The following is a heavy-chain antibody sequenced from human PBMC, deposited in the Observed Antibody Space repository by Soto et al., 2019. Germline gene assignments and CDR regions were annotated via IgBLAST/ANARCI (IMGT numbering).Heavy chain of an antibody. CDR2: ISGSGGST. CDR1: GFTFSSYA. Sequence: GGSLRLSCAASGFTFSSYAMSWVRQAPGKGPEWVSAISGSGGSTYYADSVKGRFTISRDNSKNTLYLQMNSLRAEDTAVYYCCARGYYYGSGSYDPWGQGTLVTVSS. CDR3: CARGYYYGSGSYDP. J-gene: IGHJ5*02. V-gene: IGHV3-23*01. D-gene: IGHD3-10*01.